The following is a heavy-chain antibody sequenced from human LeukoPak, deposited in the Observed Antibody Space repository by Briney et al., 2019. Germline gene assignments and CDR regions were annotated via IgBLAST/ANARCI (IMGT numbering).Heavy chain of an antibody. Sequence: ASVKVSCKASGYTFTSYDINWVRQATGQGLEWMGWINPNSGGTNYAQKFQGRVTMTRDTSISTAYMELSRLRSDDTAVYYCARDDIAVAGPGDYWGQGTLVTVSS. CDR2: INPNSGGT. CDR3: ARDDIAVAGPGDY. J-gene: IGHJ4*02. D-gene: IGHD6-19*01. V-gene: IGHV1-2*02. CDR1: GYTFTSYD.